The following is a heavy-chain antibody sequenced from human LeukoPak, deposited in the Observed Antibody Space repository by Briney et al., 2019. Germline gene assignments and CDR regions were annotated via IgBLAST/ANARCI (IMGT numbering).Heavy chain of an antibody. Sequence: EASVKVSCKASGYTFTGYYMHWVRQAPGQGLEWMGRIIPIFGTANYAQKFQGRVTITTDESTSTAYMELSSLRSEDTAVYYCARDGIAAAGTVDYWGQGTLVTVSS. CDR3: ARDGIAAAGTVDY. CDR2: IIPIFGTA. J-gene: IGHJ4*02. D-gene: IGHD6-13*01. CDR1: GYTFTGYY. V-gene: IGHV1-69*05.